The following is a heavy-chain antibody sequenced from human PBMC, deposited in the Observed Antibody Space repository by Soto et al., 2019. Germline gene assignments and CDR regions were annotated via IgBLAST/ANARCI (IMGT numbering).Heavy chain of an antibody. CDR3: AKDRGYIAARYYYGMDV. CDR2: ISYDGSNK. Sequence: ESGGGVVQPGRSLRLSCAASGFTFSSYGMHWVRQAPGKGLEWVAVISYDGSNKYYADSVKGRFTISRDNSKNTLYLQMNSLRAEDTAVYYCAKDRGYIAARYYYGMDVWGQGTTVTVSS. CDR1: GFTFSSYG. D-gene: IGHD6-6*01. V-gene: IGHV3-30*18. J-gene: IGHJ6*02.